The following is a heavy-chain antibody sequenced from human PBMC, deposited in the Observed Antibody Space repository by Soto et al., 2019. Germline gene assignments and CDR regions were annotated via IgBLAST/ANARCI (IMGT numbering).Heavy chain of an antibody. V-gene: IGHV4-39*01. CDR2: INYSGST. Sequence: SQPLSVTWTVSDGSISGSSCYWGFINQPPVKGLEWIASINYSGSTFYNPSLKSRVTLSVDTSKNQFALKLSSVTAAETAVYYCARHGITGSYYDAFDIWGQGTMVTVSS. J-gene: IGHJ3*02. CDR3: ARHGITGSYYDAFDI. CDR1: DGSISGSSCY. D-gene: IGHD1-26*01.